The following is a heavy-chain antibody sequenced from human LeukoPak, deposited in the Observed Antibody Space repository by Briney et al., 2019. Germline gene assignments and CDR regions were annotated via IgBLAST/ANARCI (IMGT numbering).Heavy chain of an antibody. J-gene: IGHJ4*02. Sequence: GGSLRLSCAASGFTFSSYAMLWVRQAPRKGLEWVAVISYDGSNKYYAGSVKGRFTISRDNSKNTLYLQMNSLRAEDTAVYYCARDRGYSYDYWGQGTLVTVSS. CDR1: GFTFSSYA. D-gene: IGHD5-18*01. CDR2: ISYDGSNK. V-gene: IGHV3-30*04. CDR3: ARDRGYSYDY.